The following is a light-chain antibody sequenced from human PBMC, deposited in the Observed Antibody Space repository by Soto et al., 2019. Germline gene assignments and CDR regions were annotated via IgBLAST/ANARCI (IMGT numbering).Light chain of an antibody. CDR1: QSVSSN. J-gene: IGKJ4*01. Sequence: EIVLTQSPATLSLSPGARAPLSCRASQSVSSNLAWYQQKSGQAPRLLIYDASNRATGIPARFSGSGSGTDFTLTISSLEPEDFAVYYCQQRSNWLVTFGGGTKVDIK. CDR2: DAS. CDR3: QQRSNWLVT. V-gene: IGKV3-11*01.